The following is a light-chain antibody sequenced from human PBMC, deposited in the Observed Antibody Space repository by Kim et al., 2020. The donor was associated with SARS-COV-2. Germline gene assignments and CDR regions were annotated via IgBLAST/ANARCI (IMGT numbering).Light chain of an antibody. V-gene: IGLV2-18*02. CDR2: EVS. CDR1: SSVVGSSNR. CDR3: SSYTSSSTLV. J-gene: IGLJ2*01. Sequence: GPSVTTSCTGTSSVVGSSNRVSWYQQPPGTAPKLIIDEVSNRPSGVPDRFSGSKSGNTASLTISGLQAEDEADYYCSSYTSSSTLVFGGGTQLTVL.